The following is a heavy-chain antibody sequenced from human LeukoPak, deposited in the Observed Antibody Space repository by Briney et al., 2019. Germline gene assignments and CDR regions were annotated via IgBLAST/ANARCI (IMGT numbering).Heavy chain of an antibody. D-gene: IGHD3-22*01. CDR1: GFTFSSHW. CDR3: ARDNYDSSGYYYNFDS. J-gene: IGHJ4*02. CDR2: ISSDGSST. Sequence: GGFLKISFAAPGFTFSSHWRHWVRQAPRVGVVWVSRISSDGSSTSFADSVKGRFTISRDNARNTLYLQMSSLRAEDTAVYYCARDNYDSSGYYYNFDSWGQGTLVTVSS. V-gene: IGHV3-74*01.